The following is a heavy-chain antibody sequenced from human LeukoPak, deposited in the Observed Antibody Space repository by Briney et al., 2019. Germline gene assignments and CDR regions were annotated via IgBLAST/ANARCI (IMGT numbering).Heavy chain of an antibody. CDR1: GGSFSGYY. CDR2: INHSGST. Sequence: SETLSLTCAVYGGSFSGYYWSGIRQPPGKGLEWIGEINHSGSTNYNPSLKSRVTISVDTSKNQFSLKLSSVTAADTAVYYCARDHEQQLAPWGQGTLVTVSS. D-gene: IGHD6-13*01. V-gene: IGHV4-34*01. CDR3: ARDHEQQLAP. J-gene: IGHJ5*02.